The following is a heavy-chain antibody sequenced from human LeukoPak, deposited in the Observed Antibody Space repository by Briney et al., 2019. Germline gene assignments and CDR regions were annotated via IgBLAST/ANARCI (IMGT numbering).Heavy chain of an antibody. CDR3: ARDHSSGYFYLNWFDP. CDR1: GFTFSNYA. J-gene: IGHJ5*02. D-gene: IGHD3-22*01. V-gene: IGHV3-30-3*01. CDR2: ISYDGSNK. Sequence: PGGSLRLSCAASGFTFSNYAMHWARQAPGKGLEWVAVISYDGSNKYYADSVKGRFTISRDNSKNTLYLQMNSLRPEDTAVYFCARDHSSGYFYLNWFDPWGQGTLVTVSS.